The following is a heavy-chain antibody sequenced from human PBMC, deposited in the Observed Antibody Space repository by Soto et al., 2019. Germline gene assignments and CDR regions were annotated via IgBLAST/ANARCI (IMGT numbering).Heavy chain of an antibody. D-gene: IGHD3-22*01. J-gene: IGHJ4*02. V-gene: IGHV3-23*01. CDR3: AKESYYANSGRYSDLYFDS. Sequence: GGSLRLSCAASGFSFSNYAMSWVRQAPPQGLEWVASITTRGGRTYYVDSVKGRFTISRDNFANALYLEMNSLTAEDTAIYYCAKESYYANSGRYSDLYFDSWGQGTLVTVSS. CDR2: ITTRGGRT. CDR1: GFSFSNYA.